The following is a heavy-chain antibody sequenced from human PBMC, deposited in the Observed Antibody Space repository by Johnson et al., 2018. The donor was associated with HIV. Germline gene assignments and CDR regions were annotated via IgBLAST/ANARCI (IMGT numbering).Heavy chain of an antibody. Sequence: VQLVESGGGVVQPGRSLRLSCAASGFTFSSYWMSWVRQAPGKGLEWVANIKQEGSEKYYMDSVKGRFTISRDNAKNSMYLQMNSLRADDTALYYCVRHGDWNFDIWGQGTMVTVSS. J-gene: IGHJ3*02. CDR1: GFTFSSYW. V-gene: IGHV3-7*05. CDR3: VRHGDWNFDI. CDR2: IKQEGSEK. D-gene: IGHD1-1*01.